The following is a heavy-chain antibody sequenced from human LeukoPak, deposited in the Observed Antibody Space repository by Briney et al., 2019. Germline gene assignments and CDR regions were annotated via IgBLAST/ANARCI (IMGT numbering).Heavy chain of an antibody. D-gene: IGHD3-10*01. CDR3: ARGSEMGITMVRASYYMVV. Sequence: PGGSLRLSCAASGFTFSSYWMSWVRQAPGKGLEWVANIKQDGSEKYYVDSVKGRFTISRDNAKNSLYLQMNSLRAEDTAVYYCARGSEMGITMVRASYYMVVWGKGTTVTVSS. CDR1: GFTFSSYW. J-gene: IGHJ6*03. CDR2: IKQDGSEK. V-gene: IGHV3-7*01.